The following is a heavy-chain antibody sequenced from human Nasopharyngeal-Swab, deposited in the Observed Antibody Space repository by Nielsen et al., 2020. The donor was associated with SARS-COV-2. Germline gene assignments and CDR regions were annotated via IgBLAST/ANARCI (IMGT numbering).Heavy chain of an antibody. V-gene: IGHV4-59*01. CDR2: IYYSGST. D-gene: IGHD6-13*01. CDR1: GGSISSYY. Sequence: SETLSLTCTVSGGSISSYYWSWIRQPPGKGLEWIGYIYYSGSTNYNPSLKSRVTISVDTSKNQFSLKLSSVTAADTAVYYCASILRIAAAGARYFDYWGQGTLVTVSS. J-gene: IGHJ4*02. CDR3: ASILRIAAAGARYFDY.